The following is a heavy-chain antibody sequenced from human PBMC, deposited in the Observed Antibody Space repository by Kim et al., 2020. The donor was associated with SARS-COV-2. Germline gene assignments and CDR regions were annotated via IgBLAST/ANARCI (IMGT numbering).Heavy chain of an antibody. V-gene: IGHV4-59*01. Sequence: TNYNPSLKSRVTISVDTSKNQFSLKLSSVAAADTAVYYCAREIGDWYFDLWGRGTLVTVSS. J-gene: IGHJ2*01. CDR3: AREIGDWYFDL. CDR2: T.